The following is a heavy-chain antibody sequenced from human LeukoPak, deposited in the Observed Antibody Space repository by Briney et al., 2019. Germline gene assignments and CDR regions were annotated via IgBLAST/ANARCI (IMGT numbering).Heavy chain of an antibody. CDR3: AMFVRSGTDYYGMDV. D-gene: IGHD3-10*01. V-gene: IGHV1-3*01. Sequence: GASVKVSCKASGYTFTSYAMHWVRQAPGQRLEWMGWINAGNGNTKYSQKFQGRVTITRDTSTSTAYMELRSLRSDDTAVYYCAMFVRSGTDYYGMDVWGQGTTVTVSS. J-gene: IGHJ6*02. CDR1: GYTFTSYA. CDR2: INAGNGNT.